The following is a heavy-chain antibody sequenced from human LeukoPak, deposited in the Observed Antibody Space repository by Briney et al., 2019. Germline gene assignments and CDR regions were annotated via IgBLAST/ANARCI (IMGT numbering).Heavy chain of an antibody. CDR2: ISDTSKYI. Sequence: GGSLRLSCAASGFTFRNYRMNGVRQAPGKGLEWVATISDTSKYIYYGDSVKGRFTVSRDNAKNSLYLQMDSLRVEDTAVYYCARAWRVVVEATTDYSDSWGQGTLVSVSS. V-gene: IGHV3-21*06. D-gene: IGHD2-15*01. J-gene: IGHJ4*02. CDR3: ARAWRVVVEATTDYSDS. CDR1: GFTFRNYR.